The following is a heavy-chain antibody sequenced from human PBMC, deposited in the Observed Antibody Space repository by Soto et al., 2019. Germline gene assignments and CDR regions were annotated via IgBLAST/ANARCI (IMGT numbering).Heavy chain of an antibody. CDR1: GGSFSGYY. Sequence: LSLTCAVYGGSFSGYYWSWIRQPPGKGLEWIGEINHSGSTNYNPSLKSRVTISVDTSKNQFSLKLSSVTAADTAVYYCARGVATISLSHFDYWGQGTLVTVSS. V-gene: IGHV4-34*01. CDR2: INHSGST. D-gene: IGHD5-12*01. CDR3: ARGVATISLSHFDY. J-gene: IGHJ4*02.